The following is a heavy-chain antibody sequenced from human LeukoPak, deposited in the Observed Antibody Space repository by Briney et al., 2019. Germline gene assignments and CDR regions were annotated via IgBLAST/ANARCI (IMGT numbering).Heavy chain of an antibody. D-gene: IGHD7-27*01. CDR2: ISYDGSNK. Sequence: PGRSLRLSCAASGLTFSSYTMHWVRQAPGKGLEWVAVISYDGSNKYYTDSVKGRFTISRDNSKNTLYLQMNSLRAEDTAVYYCARSTGAQDYFDYWGQGTLVTVSS. CDR1: GLTFSSYT. CDR3: ARSTGAQDYFDY. J-gene: IGHJ4*02. V-gene: IGHV3-30-3*01.